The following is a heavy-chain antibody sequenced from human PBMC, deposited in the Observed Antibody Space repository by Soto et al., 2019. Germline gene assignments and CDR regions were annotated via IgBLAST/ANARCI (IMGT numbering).Heavy chain of an antibody. D-gene: IGHD3-9*01. J-gene: IGHJ5*02. CDR3: ARRVLTGYSFLWFDP. V-gene: IGHV4-39*01. CDR2: IYYSGST. CDR1: GGSLSSSSYY. Sequence: QLQLQESGPGLVKPSETLSLTCTVSGGSLSSSSYYWGWIRQPPGKGREWIGTIYYSGSTYYHPSLKSRVSISVDTSKNQFSLKLSSVTAADTAVYYCARRVLTGYSFLWFDPWGQGTLVTVSS.